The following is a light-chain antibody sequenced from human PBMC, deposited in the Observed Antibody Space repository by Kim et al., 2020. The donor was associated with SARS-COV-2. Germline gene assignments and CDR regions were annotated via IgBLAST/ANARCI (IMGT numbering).Light chain of an antibody. CDR1: SLRTYS. V-gene: IGLV3-19*01. CDR2: NTN. Sequence: SSELTQDPAVSVALGQTVRITCQGDSLRTYSANWYRQRPGQAPILVISNTNYRPSGIPDRFSGSSSRNTASLTISGAQAEDEADYYCNSRDTTGGHVVFGGGTKVTVL. CDR3: NSRDTTGGHVV. J-gene: IGLJ3*02.